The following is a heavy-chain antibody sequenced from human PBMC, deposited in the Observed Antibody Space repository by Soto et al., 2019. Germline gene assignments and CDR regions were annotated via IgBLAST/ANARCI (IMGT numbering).Heavy chain of an antibody. CDR3: ARDSLWFGEFRFFDY. J-gene: IGHJ4*02. D-gene: IGHD3-10*01. CDR2: ISAHNGNT. Sequence: GASVKVSCKACGYTFTNFGISWVRQAPGQGLEWMGWISAHNGNTDYAWKLQGRVTMTTDTSTTTVYMELRNLRSDDTAVYYCARDSLWFGEFRFFDYWGQGTLVTVSS. CDR1: GYTFTNFG. V-gene: IGHV1-18*01.